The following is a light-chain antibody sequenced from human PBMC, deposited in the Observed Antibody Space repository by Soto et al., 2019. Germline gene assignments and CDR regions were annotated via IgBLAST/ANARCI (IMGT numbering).Light chain of an antibody. CDR1: QSISSW. CDR2: DAS. V-gene: IGKV1-5*01. Sequence: DIQIIQSPSTLSASVGDRVTITCRASQSISSWLAWYQQKPGKAPKLLIYDASSLESGVPSRFSGSGSGTEFTLTISSLQPDDFATYYCQQYNSYSTFGQGTKVDIK. J-gene: IGKJ1*01. CDR3: QQYNSYST.